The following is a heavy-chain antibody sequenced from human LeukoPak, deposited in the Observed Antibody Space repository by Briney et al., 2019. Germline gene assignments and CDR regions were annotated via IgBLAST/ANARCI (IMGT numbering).Heavy chain of an antibody. CDR2: IIPIFGTA. J-gene: IGHJ4*02. CDR1: GGTFSSYA. Sequence: SVKVSCKASGGTFSSYAISWVRQAPGQGLEWMGGIIPIFGTANYAQKFQGRVTITTDESTSTAYMELSSLRSEDTAVYYCARVGRLVVPAAIPNTWGYYFDYWGQGTLVTVSS. V-gene: IGHV1-69*05. D-gene: IGHD2-2*02. CDR3: ARVGRLVVPAAIPNTWGYYFDY.